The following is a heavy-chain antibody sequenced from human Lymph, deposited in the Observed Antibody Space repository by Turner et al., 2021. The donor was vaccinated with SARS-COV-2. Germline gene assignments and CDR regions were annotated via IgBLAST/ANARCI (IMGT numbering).Heavy chain of an antibody. CDR1: GFTFSSYA. J-gene: IGHJ4*02. CDR2: ISYDGNNK. CDR3: ARGLSGNYYFFDY. Sequence: QVQLVESGGGVVQPGRSLKLSCSASGFTFSSYAMHWVRQAPGKGLEWVALISYDGNNKYYAVSVRGRFTISRDNSKNTLYLQMNSLRAEDTAVYYCARGLSGNYYFFDYWGQGTLVTVSS. V-gene: IGHV3-30-3*01. D-gene: IGHD1-26*01.